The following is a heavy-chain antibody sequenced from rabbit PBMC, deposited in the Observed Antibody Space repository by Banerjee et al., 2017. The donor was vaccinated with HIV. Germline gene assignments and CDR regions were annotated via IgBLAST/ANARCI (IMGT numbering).Heavy chain of an antibody. Sequence: QEQLVESGGGLVKPGASLTLTCTASGFSFSTNYDMCWVRQAPGKGLEWIGCLYTGNGKTYYASWAKGRFTISKTSSTTVTLQMTSLTAADTATYFCARGSATMTMVITGYYLTLWGQGTLVTVS. CDR3: ARGSATMTMVITGYYLTL. CDR1: GFSFSTNYD. D-gene: IGHD2-1*01. J-gene: IGHJ3*01. V-gene: IGHV1S45*01. CDR2: LYTGNGKT.